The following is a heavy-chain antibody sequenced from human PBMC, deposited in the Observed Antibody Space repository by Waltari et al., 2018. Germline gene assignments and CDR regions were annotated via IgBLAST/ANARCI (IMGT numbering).Heavy chain of an antibody. CDR3: ARDPSISWFDP. V-gene: IGHV4-38-2*02. Sequence: QVQLQESGPGLVKPSETLSLTCAVSGYSISSGYYWGWIRQPPGKGLEWIGSIYHSGSTYYNPSLKSRVTISVDTSKNQFSLKLSSVTAADTAVYYCARDPSISWFDPWGQGTLVTVSS. CDR1: GYSISSGYY. D-gene: IGHD4-4*01. J-gene: IGHJ5*02. CDR2: IYHSGST.